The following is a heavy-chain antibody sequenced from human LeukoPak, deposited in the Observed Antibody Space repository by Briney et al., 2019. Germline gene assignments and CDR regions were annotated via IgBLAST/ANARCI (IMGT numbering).Heavy chain of an antibody. CDR1: GGSISNSNDY. Sequence: PSETLSLTCTVSGGSISNSNDYWAWIRQPPGKGLEWIGSIYHSGNIFQNQSLASRVTISVDTSKNQFSLNLNSVTAADTAVYCCARQESCTNGVCYVGWFDPWGQGTLVTVSS. CDR3: ARQESCTNGVCYVGWFDP. J-gene: IGHJ5*02. V-gene: IGHV4-39*01. CDR2: IYHSGNI. D-gene: IGHD2-8*01.